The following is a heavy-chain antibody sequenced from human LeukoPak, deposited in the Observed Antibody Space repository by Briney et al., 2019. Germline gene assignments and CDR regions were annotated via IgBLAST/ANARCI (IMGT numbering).Heavy chain of an antibody. Sequence: SQTLSLTCAISGDSVSGNRVAWNWIRQSPSRGLEWLGRTYYRSKWYNDYAVSVKSRITINPDTSKNQFSLQLNSVTPEDTAVYYCARALRLGWTGVDYWGQGTLVTVSS. J-gene: IGHJ4*02. CDR3: ARALRLGWTGVDY. CDR2: TYYRSKWYN. D-gene: IGHD6-19*01. V-gene: IGHV6-1*01. CDR1: GDSVSGNRVA.